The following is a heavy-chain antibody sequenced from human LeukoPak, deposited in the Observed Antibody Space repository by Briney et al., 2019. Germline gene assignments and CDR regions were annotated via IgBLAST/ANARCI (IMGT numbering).Heavy chain of an antibody. V-gene: IGHV3-74*01. CDR2: INSDGSST. D-gene: IGHD5-18*01. CDR1: GFTFSSYW. J-gene: IGHJ4*02. Sequence: GGSLRLSCAASGFTFSSYWMQWVRQAPGKGLVWVSRINSDGSSTSYADSVKGRFTISRDNAKNTLYLQMNSLRAEDTAVYYCARSPVRTAMKSLDYWGQGTLVTVSS. CDR3: ARSPVRTAMKSLDY.